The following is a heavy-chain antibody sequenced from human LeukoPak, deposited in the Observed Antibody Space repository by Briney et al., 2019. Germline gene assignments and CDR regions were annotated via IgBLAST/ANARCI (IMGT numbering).Heavy chain of an antibody. V-gene: IGHV4-39*07. CDR1: GGSISSSSYY. CDR3: ARAPLNPSSSSDENYFDY. Sequence: SETLSLTCTVSGGSISSSSYYWGWIRQPPGKGLEWIGSIYYSGSTYYNPSLKSRVTISVDTSKNQFSLKLSSVTAADTAVYYCARAPLNPSSSSDENYFDYWGQGTLVTVSS. D-gene: IGHD6-6*01. CDR2: IYYSGST. J-gene: IGHJ4*02.